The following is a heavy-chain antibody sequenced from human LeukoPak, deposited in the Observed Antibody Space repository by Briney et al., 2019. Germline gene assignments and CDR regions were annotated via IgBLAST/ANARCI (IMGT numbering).Heavy chain of an antibody. J-gene: IGHJ4*02. CDR2: ISGSGGST. Sequence: PGGTLRLSCVASGFTFSTYGMSWVRQAPGKGLEWVSAISGSGGSTYYADSVKGRFTISRDNSKNSLYLQMNSLRAEGTAVYYCAKDQGGCSGGSCYDFDYWGQGTLVTVSS. CDR1: GFTFSTYG. D-gene: IGHD2-15*01. V-gene: IGHV3-23*01. CDR3: AKDQGGCSGGSCYDFDY.